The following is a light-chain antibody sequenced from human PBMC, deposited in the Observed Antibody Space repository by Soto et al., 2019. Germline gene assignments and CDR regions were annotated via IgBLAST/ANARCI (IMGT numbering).Light chain of an antibody. V-gene: IGKV3D-15*01. CDR3: QQYNNWPPV. CDR1: QSVSSN. Sequence: EIVMTQSPAPLSVSPGERATLSCRASQSVSSNLAWYQQKPGQAPRLLIYGASIRATGIPARFSGSGSGTEFTLTISSLQSEDFAVYYCQQYNNWPPVFGQGTKLQIK. CDR2: GAS. J-gene: IGKJ2*01.